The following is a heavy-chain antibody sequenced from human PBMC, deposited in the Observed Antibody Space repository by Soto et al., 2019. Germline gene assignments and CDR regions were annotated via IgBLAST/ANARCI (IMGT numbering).Heavy chain of an antibody. D-gene: IGHD1-26*01. CDR2: IYYSGST. CDR1: GGSSSSYY. J-gene: IGHJ5*02. CDR3: ARESGSYNWFDP. Sequence: QVQLQESGPGLVKPSETLSLTCTVSGGSSSSYYWSWIRQPPGKGLESIGYIYYSGSTNYNPSLNSRVTISVDTSKNQFSLKLSSVTAADTAVYYCARESGSYNWFDPWGQGTLVTVSS. V-gene: IGHV4-59*01.